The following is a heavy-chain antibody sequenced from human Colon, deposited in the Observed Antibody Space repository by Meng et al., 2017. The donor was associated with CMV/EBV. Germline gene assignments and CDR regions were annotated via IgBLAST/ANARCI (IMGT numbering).Heavy chain of an antibody. CDR2: INTDGSTT. CDR3: ASRDY. Sequence: RVGSGEGQVQPGGPRRLSCAASGFTFSSKWMHWVRQGPGKGLVWVSRINTDGSTTYYADSVKGRFTISRDNAKNTLYLQMNSLRAEDTAVYYCASRDYWGQGTLVTVSS. CDR1: GFTFSSKW. J-gene: IGHJ4*02. V-gene: IGHV3-74*01.